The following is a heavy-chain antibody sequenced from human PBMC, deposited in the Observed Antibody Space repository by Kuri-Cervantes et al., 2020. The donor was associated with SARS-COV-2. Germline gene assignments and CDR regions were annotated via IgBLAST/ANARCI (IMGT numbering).Heavy chain of an antibody. D-gene: IGHD3-10*01. CDR3: ARGGFGEHLNY. CDR2: IYHSGNT. Sequence: SETLSLTCSVSAGSISGSSYYWGWIRQAPGKGLEWIGSIYHSGNTYYNPSLKSRVTISVDTSKNQFSLKLSSVTAADTALYYCARGGFGEHLNYWGQGTLVTVAS. V-gene: IGHV4-39*07. CDR1: AGSISGSSYY. J-gene: IGHJ4*02.